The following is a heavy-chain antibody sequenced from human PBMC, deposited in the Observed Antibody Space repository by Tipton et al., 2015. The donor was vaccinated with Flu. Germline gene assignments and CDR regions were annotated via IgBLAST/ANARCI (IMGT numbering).Heavy chain of an antibody. Sequence: TLSLTCSVSGGSISYYYWNWIRQPPGKGLEWIGFSYYSGSTSYNPSLQSRVTISVDTSRNQFSLKLSSVTAADTAVYYCARLRANYYDSSGYSDYWGQGTLVTVSS. J-gene: IGHJ4*02. CDR1: GGSISYYY. CDR3: ARLRANYYDSSGYSDY. CDR2: SYYSGST. D-gene: IGHD3-22*01. V-gene: IGHV4-59*12.